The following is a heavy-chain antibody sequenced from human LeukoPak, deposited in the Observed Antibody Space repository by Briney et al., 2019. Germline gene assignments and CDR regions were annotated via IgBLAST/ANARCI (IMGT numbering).Heavy chain of an antibody. CDR3: ARGLGYCSSTSCPPAFDY. CDR2: IYSGGST. CDR1: GFTVSSNY. D-gene: IGHD2-2*01. Sequence: GGSLRLSCAASGFTVSSNYMSWVRQAPGKGLEWVSVIYSGGSTYYADSVKGRFTISRDNSKNTLYLQMNSLRAEDTAVYYCARGLGYCSSTSCPPAFDYWGQGTLVTVSS. J-gene: IGHJ4*02. V-gene: IGHV3-53*01.